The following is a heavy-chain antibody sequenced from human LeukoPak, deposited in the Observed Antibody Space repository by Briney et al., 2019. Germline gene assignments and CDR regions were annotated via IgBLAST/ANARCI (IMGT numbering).Heavy chain of an antibody. Sequence: GGSLRLSCAASGFTFSSYAMHWVRQAPGKGLEWVAVISYDGSNKYYADSVKGRFTISRDNSKNTLYLQINSLRAEDTAVFYCARDLPYRSLDYWGQGTLVTVSS. CDR3: ARDLPYRSLDY. J-gene: IGHJ4*02. CDR1: GFTFSSYA. V-gene: IGHV3-30-3*01. CDR2: ISYDGSNK. D-gene: IGHD1-26*01.